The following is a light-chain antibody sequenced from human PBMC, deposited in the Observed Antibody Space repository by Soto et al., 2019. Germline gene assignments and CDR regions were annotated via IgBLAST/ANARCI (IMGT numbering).Light chain of an antibody. V-gene: IGKV3D-15*01. CDR1: QRISTN. J-gene: IGKJ1*01. CDR2: GAS. CDR3: QHYNNWPAWT. Sequence: EIVMTQSPATLSVSPGESATLSSRASQRISTNLAWYQHKRGQAPRLLIYGASTRATGIPARFSGSGSETEFTLTITSLQSEDFAVYYCQHYNNWPAWTFGQGTKVDIK.